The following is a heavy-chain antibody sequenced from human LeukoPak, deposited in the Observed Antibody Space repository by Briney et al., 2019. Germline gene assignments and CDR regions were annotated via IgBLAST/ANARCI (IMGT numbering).Heavy chain of an antibody. J-gene: IGHJ4*02. CDR3: AKDNLLTGCNLDY. V-gene: IGHV3-30*02. D-gene: IGHD3-9*01. Sequence: GGSLRLSCEASGFTFSSYGVHWVRQAPGKGLEWVAFTQNDGTNKYYADSVKGRFTISRDNSKNTLYLQMNSLRAEDTALYYCAKDNLLTGCNLDYWGQGTRITVSS. CDR2: TQNDGTNK. CDR1: GFTFSSYG.